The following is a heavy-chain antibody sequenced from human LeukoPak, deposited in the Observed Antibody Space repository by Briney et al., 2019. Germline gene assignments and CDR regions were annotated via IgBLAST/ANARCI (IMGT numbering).Heavy chain of an antibody. J-gene: IGHJ4*02. Sequence: TGGSLRLSCAASGFTFSSYAMHRVRQAPGKGLEWVAVISYDGSNKYYADSVKGRFTISRDNSKSTLYLQMNSLRAEDTAVYYCASSTAAVRREGYYFDYWGQGTLVTVSS. CDR2: ISYDGSNK. V-gene: IGHV3-30-3*01. CDR3: ASSTAAVRREGYYFDY. CDR1: GFTFSSYA. D-gene: IGHD6-13*01.